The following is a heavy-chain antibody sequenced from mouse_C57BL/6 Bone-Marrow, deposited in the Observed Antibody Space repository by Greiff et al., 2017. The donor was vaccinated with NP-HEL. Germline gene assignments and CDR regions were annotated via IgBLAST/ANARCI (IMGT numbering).Heavy chain of an antibody. J-gene: IGHJ3*01. Sequence: DVKLVESGAELVRPGASVKLSCTASGFNIKDYYMHWVKQRPEQGLEWIGRIDPEDGDTEYAPKFQGKATMTADTSSNTAYLQLSSLTSEDTAVYYWTRFGNYEAWFADWGKGTLVTVSA. CDR3: TRFGNYEAWFAD. CDR2: IDPEDGDT. CDR1: GFNIKDYY. V-gene: IGHV14-1*01. D-gene: IGHD2-1*01.